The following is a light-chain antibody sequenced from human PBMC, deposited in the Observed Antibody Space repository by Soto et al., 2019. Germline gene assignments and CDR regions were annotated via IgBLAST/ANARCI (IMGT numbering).Light chain of an antibody. V-gene: IGKV1-39*01. Sequence: DIQMTPSPSSLSASVGDRVTITCRASQSISSYLNWYQQKPGKAPKLLISAASSLQSGVPSRFSGSGSGTDFTLTISSLQPEDVATYYCQQSYSTPWTFGQGTKVEIK. CDR3: QQSYSTPWT. CDR2: AAS. CDR1: QSISSY. J-gene: IGKJ1*01.